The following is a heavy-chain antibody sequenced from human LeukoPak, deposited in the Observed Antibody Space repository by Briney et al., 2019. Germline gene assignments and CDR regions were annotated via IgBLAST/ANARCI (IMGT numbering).Heavy chain of an antibody. CDR1: GFTFSSYA. D-gene: IGHD6-19*01. Sequence: GGSLRLSCAASGFTFSSYAMSWVRQAPGKGLEWVSSTSGSGGSTYYADSVKGRFTISRDNSKNTLYLQMNSLRVEDTAVYYCAKSRGRSGWYVDPIDYWGQGTLVTVSS. V-gene: IGHV3-23*01. J-gene: IGHJ4*02. CDR3: AKSRGRSGWYVDPIDY. CDR2: TSGSGGST.